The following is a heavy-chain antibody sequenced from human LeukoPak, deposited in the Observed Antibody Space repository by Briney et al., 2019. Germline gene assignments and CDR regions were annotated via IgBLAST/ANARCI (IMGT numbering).Heavy chain of an antibody. CDR2: INHSGST. Sequence: SETLSLTCAVYGGSFSGYYWSWIRQPPGKGLEWIGEINHSGSTNYNPSPKSRVTISVDTSKNHFSLKLSSVTAADTAVYYGARVPRGSSGYYTYFDYWGQGTLVTVSS. D-gene: IGHD3-22*01. CDR3: ARVPRGSSGYYTYFDY. V-gene: IGHV4-34*01. CDR1: GGSFSGYY. J-gene: IGHJ4*02.